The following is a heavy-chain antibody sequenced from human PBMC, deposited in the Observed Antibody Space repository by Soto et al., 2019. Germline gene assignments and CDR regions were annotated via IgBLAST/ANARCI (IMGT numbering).Heavy chain of an antibody. CDR2: IYHSGST. V-gene: IGHV4-4*02. CDR1: GGSISSSNW. J-gene: IGHJ2*01. CDR3: ARDPSLARYWYFDL. D-gene: IGHD6-6*01. Sequence: QVQLQESGPGLVKPSGTLSLTCAVSGGSISSSNWWSWVRQPPGKGLEWIGEIYHSGSTNYNPSLKSRVTXXVXKXXNQFSLKLSSVTAADTAVYYCARDPSLARYWYFDLWGRGTLVTVSS.